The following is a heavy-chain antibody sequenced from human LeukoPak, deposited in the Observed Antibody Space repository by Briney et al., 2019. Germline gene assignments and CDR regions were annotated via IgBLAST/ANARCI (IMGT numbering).Heavy chain of an antibody. J-gene: IGHJ4*02. CDR2: ISSSSSYI. Sequence: GGSLRLSCAASGFTVSSNYMSWVRQAPGKGLEWVSSISSSSSYIYYADSVKGRFTISRDNAKNSLYLQMNSLRAEDTAVYYCARSSPAYYDFWSGFWDFDYWGQGTLVTVSS. CDR3: ARSSPAYYDFWSGFWDFDY. D-gene: IGHD3-3*01. V-gene: IGHV3-21*01. CDR1: GFTVSSNY.